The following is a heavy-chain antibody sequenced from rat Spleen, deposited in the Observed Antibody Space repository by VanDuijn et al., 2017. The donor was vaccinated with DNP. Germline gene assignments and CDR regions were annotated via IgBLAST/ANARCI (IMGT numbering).Heavy chain of an antibody. V-gene: IGHV5S13*01. CDR2: ISTGGGTL. D-gene: IGHD1-4*01. CDR3: ATSPGPNWFAY. J-gene: IGHJ3*01. CDR1: GFIFNDYG. Sequence: EVQLVESGGGLVQPGRSLKLSCAASGFIFNDYGMAWVRQTPKKGLEWVATISTGGGTLYYRDSVKGRFTISRDNANHTLYLQMDSLRSEDTATYYCATSPGPNWFAYWGQGTLVTVSS.